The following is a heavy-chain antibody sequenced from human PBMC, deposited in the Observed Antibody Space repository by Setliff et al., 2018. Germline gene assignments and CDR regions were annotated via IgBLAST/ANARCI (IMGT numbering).Heavy chain of an antibody. CDR2: IGTAGDT. CDR1: GFTFSSYS. V-gene: IGHV3-13*01. D-gene: IGHD3-10*01. J-gene: IGHJ3*02. CDR3: ARAGVPLDAFDI. Sequence: GGSLRLSCAASGFTFSSYSMNWVRQAPGKGLVWVSAIGTAGDTYYPGSVKGRFTISRENAKNSLYLQMNSLRAWDTAVYYCARAGVPLDAFDIWGQGTMVTVSS.